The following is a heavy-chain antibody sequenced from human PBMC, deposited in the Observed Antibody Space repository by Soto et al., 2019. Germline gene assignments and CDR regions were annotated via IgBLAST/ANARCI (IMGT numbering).Heavy chain of an antibody. Sequence: EVQLLESGGGLVQPGGSLRLSCAASGFTFSSYAMSWVRQAPGKGLEWVSAISGSGGSTYYADSVKGRFTISRDNSKNTLNLQMNSLRAEDTAVYYCAKAQAVADAVDIRGQETMVTVSS. CDR3: AKAQAVADAVDI. CDR1: GFTFSSYA. V-gene: IGHV3-23*01. CDR2: ISGSGGST. J-gene: IGHJ3*02. D-gene: IGHD6-19*01.